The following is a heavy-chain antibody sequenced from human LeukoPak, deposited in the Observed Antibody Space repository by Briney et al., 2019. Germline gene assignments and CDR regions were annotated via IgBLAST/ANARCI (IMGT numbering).Heavy chain of an antibody. V-gene: IGHV1-2*04. CDR2: INPNSGGT. CDR1: GYTFTGYY. J-gene: IGHJ6*02. CDR3: AREPVSSGWTDYYYGMDV. D-gene: IGHD6-19*01. Sequence: GASVKVSCKASGYTFTGYYMHWVRQAPGQGLEWMGWINPNSGGTNYAQKFQGWVTMTRDTSISTAYMELSRLRSDDTAVYYCAREPVSSGWTDYYYGMDVWGQGTTVTASS.